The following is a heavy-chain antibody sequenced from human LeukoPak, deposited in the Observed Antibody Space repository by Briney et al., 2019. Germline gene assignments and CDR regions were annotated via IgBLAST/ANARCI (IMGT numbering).Heavy chain of an antibody. CDR1: GGSISSSSYY. Sequence: PSETLSLTCTVSGGSISSSSYYWGWIRQPPGKGLEWIGSIYYSGSTYYNPSLKSRVTISVDTSKNQFSLKLSSVTAADTAVYYCARDAFGGSGSYGYGMDVWGQGTTVTVSS. D-gene: IGHD3-10*01. V-gene: IGHV4-39*07. J-gene: IGHJ6*02. CDR3: ARDAFGGSGSYGYGMDV. CDR2: IYYSGST.